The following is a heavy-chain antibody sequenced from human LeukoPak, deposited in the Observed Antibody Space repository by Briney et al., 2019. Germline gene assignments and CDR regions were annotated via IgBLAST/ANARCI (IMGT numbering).Heavy chain of an antibody. J-gene: IGHJ3*02. D-gene: IGHD3-22*01. CDR1: GGSFSGYY. CDR2: IYHSGST. CDR3: ARYHDAFDI. Sequence: PSETLSLTCAVYGGSFSGYYWSWIRQPPGKGLEWIGYIYHSGSTYYNPSLKSRVTISVDRSKNQFSLKLSSVTAADTAVYYCARYHDAFDIWGQGTMVTVSS. V-gene: IGHV4-34*01.